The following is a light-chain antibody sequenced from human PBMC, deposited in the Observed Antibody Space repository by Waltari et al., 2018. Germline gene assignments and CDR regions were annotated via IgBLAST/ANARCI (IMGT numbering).Light chain of an antibody. J-gene: IGKJ5*01. CDR2: GAS. Sequence: EIVLTQAPATLSLSPRERGTLSCRARQSIGNYLAWYQQKPDHAPRLLIYGASERVTGIPTRFSGRGSGTDFTLIISSLETEDFAVYYCQQRGDWPITFGQGTRLEIK. V-gene: IGKV3-11*01. CDR1: QSIGNY. CDR3: QQRGDWPIT.